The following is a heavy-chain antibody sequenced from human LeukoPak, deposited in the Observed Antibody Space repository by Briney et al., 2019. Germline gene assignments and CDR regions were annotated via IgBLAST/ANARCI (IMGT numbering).Heavy chain of an antibody. D-gene: IGHD3-10*01. CDR3: ARDWGITMVRGVII. V-gene: IGHV3-66*01. Sequence: PGGSLRLSCAASGFTFSSYAMTWVRQAPGKGLEWVSVIYSGGSTYYADSVKGRFTISRDNSKNTLYLQMNSLRAEDTAVYYCARDWGITMVRGVIIWGQGTLVTVSS. CDR1: GFTFSSYA. CDR2: IYSGGST. J-gene: IGHJ4*02.